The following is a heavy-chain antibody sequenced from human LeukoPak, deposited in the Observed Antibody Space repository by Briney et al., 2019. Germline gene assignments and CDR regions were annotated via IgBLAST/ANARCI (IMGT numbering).Heavy chain of an antibody. D-gene: IGHD3-10*01. Sequence: GGSLRLSCAASGFTLSNYAMNWVRQAPGKGLEWVSSINGSGDKTYYADSVKGRFTISRDNSKNTLYLQMNSLRAEDTAIYYCVKDVGGPSDYWGQGILVTVSS. CDR3: VKDVGGPSDY. CDR2: INGSGDKT. V-gene: IGHV3-23*01. J-gene: IGHJ4*02. CDR1: GFTLSNYA.